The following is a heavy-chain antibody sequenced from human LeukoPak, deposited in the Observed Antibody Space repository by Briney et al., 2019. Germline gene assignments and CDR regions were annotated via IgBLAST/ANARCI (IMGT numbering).Heavy chain of an antibody. Sequence: GGSLRLSCAASGFTFSHYAMHWVRQAPGKGLEWVAVIFYDGSIAYYADSVKGRFTISRDNSENTLYLQMNSLRAEDTAVYYCARGPSGYHNTGGQGTLVTVSS. J-gene: IGHJ4*02. V-gene: IGHV3-30*04. CDR3: ARGPSGYHNT. CDR1: GFTFSHYA. D-gene: IGHD5-12*01. CDR2: IFYDGSIA.